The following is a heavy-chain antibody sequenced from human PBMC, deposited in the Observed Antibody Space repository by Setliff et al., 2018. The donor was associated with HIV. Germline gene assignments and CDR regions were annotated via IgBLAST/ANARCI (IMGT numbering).Heavy chain of an antibody. CDR1: GFTFNNYD. CDR3: AKDHATSSWFTALLDY. Sequence: GGSLRLSCAASGFTFNNYDMHWVRQATGKGLEWVSGIDTNGNTYYPGSVKGRFTISRDNAKNSLYLQMNSLTAEDTAVYYCAKDHATSSWFTALLDYWGQGALVTVSS. D-gene: IGHD6-13*01. V-gene: IGHV3-13*01. J-gene: IGHJ4*02. CDR2: IDTNGNT.